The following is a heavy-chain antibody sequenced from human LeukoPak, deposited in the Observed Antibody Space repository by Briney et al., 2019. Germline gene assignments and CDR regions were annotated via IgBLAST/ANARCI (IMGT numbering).Heavy chain of an antibody. CDR3: ARVLVVVPAPRVYYYYMDV. J-gene: IGHJ6*03. Sequence: PGESLRLSCAASGFTFSSYAMSWVRQAPGKGLEWVSVISGSGGSTYYADSVKGRFTISRDNSKNTLYLQMNSLRAEDTAVYYCARVLVVVPAPRVYYYYMDVWGKGATVTVSS. V-gene: IGHV3-23*01. CDR1: GFTFSSYA. CDR2: ISGSGGST. D-gene: IGHD2-2*01.